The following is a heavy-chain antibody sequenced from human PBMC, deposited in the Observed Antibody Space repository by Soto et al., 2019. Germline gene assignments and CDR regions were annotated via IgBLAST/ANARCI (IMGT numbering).Heavy chain of an antibody. CDR2: IYYSEST. J-gene: IGHJ4*02. CDR3: AKAISDYYAPSDY. Sequence: PSETLSLTCTVSEGSMGGSTAYWGWIRQPPGKGLEWIGSIYYSESTFYNPSLKSRVTISVDKSKRQLSLSLRSVTAADTAVYYCAKAISDYYAPSDYWGQGTQVTVSS. V-gene: IGHV4-39*01. D-gene: IGHD3-22*01. CDR1: EGSMGGSTAY.